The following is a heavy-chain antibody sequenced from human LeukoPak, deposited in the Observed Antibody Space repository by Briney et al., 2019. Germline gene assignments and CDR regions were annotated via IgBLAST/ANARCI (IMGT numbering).Heavy chain of an antibody. CDR1: GFTFSSYG. D-gene: IGHD6-19*01. CDR2: ISYDGSNK. J-gene: IGHJ1*01. CDR3: ARDPSSGWYPKYFQH. V-gene: IGHV3-30*03. Sequence: GGSLRLSCAASGFTFSSYGMHWVRQAPGKGLEWVAVISYDGSNKYYADSVKGRFTISRDNSKNTLYLQMNSLRAEDTAVYYCARDPSSGWYPKYFQHWGQGTLVTVSS.